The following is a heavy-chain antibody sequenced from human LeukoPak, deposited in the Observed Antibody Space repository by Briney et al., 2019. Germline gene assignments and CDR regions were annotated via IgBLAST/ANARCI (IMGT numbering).Heavy chain of an antibody. D-gene: IGHD3-16*01. CDR2: IKQDGSEK. V-gene: IGHV3-7*01. CDR3: ARVRGTFLYYFDY. CDR1: GFTFSSYW. Sequence: PGGSLRLSCAASGFTFSSYWMSWVRQAPGKGLEWVANIKQDGSEKYYVDSVKGRFTISRDNAKISLYLQMNSLRAEDTAVYYCARVRGTFLYYFDYWGQGTLVTVSS. J-gene: IGHJ4*02.